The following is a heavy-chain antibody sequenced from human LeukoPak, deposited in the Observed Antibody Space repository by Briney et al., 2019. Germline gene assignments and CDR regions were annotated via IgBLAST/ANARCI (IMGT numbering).Heavy chain of an antibody. CDR1: GFTISSNY. D-gene: IGHD7-27*01. CDR2: IYTGGST. J-gene: IGHJ4*02. V-gene: IGHV3-66*01. CDR3: ARASTLRTGDAH. Sequence: PGGSLRLSCVASGFTISSNYMSWVRQAPGKGLEWISVIYTGGSTSYADSVKGRFTISRDSSTNTLFLQMNSLRAEDTAVYYCARASTLRTGDAHWGQGTLVTVS.